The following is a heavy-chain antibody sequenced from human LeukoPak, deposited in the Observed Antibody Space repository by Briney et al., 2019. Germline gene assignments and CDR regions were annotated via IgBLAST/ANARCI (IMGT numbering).Heavy chain of an antibody. D-gene: IGHD3-22*01. CDR3: VRDLARLSSDYYLGDYYYDYGMDV. J-gene: IGHJ6*02. Sequence: PGGSLRLSCAASGFIFSSYEMNWVRQAPGKGLEWVSYISSSGSAIYYADSVKGRFTISRDNAKNSLYLQMNSLRAEDTAVYYCVRDLARLSSDYYLGDYYYDYGMDVWGQGTTVTVSS. CDR2: ISSSGSAI. V-gene: IGHV3-48*03. CDR1: GFIFSSYE.